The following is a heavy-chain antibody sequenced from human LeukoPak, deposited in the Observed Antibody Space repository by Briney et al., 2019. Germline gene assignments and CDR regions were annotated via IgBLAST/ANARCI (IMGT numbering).Heavy chain of an antibody. J-gene: IGHJ6*03. CDR1: GGSISSYY. D-gene: IGHD2-15*01. V-gene: IGHV4-4*07. Sequence: PSETLSLTCTVSGGSISSYYWSWIRQPAGKGLERIGRIYTSGSTNYNPSLKSRVTMSVDTSKNQFSLKLSSVTAADTAVYYCARVLVGRRGYYMDVWGKGTTVTVSS. CDR2: IYTSGST. CDR3: ARVLVGRRGYYMDV.